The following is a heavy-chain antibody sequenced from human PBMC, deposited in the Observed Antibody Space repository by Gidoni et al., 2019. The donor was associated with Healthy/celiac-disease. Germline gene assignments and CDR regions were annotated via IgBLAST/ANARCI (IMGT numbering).Heavy chain of an antibody. CDR2: IKSKTDGGTT. J-gene: IGHJ5*02. CDR3: TTVAIVVVPAAMQLHESFDP. D-gene: IGHD2-2*01. V-gene: IGHV3-15*01. CDR1: GFTFSNAW. Sequence: EVQLVESGGGLVKPGGSLRLSCAASGFTFSNAWMSWVRQAPGKGLEWVGRIKSKTDGGTTDYAAPVKGRFTISRDDSKNTLYLQMNSLKTEDTAVYYCTTVAIVVVPAAMQLHESFDPWGQGTLVTVSS.